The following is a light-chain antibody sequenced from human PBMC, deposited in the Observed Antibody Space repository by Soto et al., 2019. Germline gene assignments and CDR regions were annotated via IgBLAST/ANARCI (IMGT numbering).Light chain of an antibody. Sequence: ELVLTQSPATLSVSPGARVTLSCRASQSVDINLAWYQQKPGQAPRLVIYGASTRATDMPGTFSGSGSGTELTITISSLQPEDFGVYCCQQYKNWPRTFGQGTKVEIK. CDR1: QSVDIN. J-gene: IGKJ1*01. V-gene: IGKV3-15*01. CDR2: GAS. CDR3: QQYKNWPRT.